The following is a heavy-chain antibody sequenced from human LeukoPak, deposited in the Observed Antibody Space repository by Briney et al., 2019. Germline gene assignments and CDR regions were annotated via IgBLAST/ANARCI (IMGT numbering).Heavy chain of an antibody. J-gene: IGHJ4*02. CDR2: IYYSGST. CDR3: ARGPGMATIKD. Sequence: SETLSLTCIVSGGSISSHYWSWIRQPPGKGLECIENIYYSGSTNYNPSLKSRVTISIDTSKNQFSLKLSSVTAADTAVYYCARGPGMATIKDWGQGTLVTVSS. CDR1: GGSISSHY. V-gene: IGHV4-59*11. D-gene: IGHD5-24*01.